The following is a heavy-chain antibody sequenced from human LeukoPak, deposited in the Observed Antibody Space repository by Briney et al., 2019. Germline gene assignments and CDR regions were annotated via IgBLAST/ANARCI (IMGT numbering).Heavy chain of an antibody. CDR3: ARARTTRGFDY. CDR2: IWYDGSNK. D-gene: IGHD1-14*01. V-gene: IGHV3-33*01. Sequence: GGSLRLSCAASGFTFNSYGIHWVRQAPGKGLEWVAFIWYDGSNKYYADSVKGRFTISRDNSKNTLYLQVNSLRAEDTAVYYCARARTTRGFDYWGQGTLVTVSS. J-gene: IGHJ4*02. CDR1: GFTFNSYG.